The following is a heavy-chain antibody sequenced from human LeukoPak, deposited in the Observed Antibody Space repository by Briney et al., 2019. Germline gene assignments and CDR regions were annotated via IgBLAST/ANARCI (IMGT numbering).Heavy chain of an antibody. Sequence: PGGSLRLSCAASGFTFSNYGMHWVRQTPGKGLEWVAVIWYDGSNKYYADSVQGRFTISRDNSKNILYLQMNSLRAEDTAVYYCARGYCSGGSCFYGMGVWGKGTTVTVSS. J-gene: IGHJ6*04. CDR3: ARGYCSGGSCFYGMGV. V-gene: IGHV3-33*01. CDR1: GFTFSNYG. D-gene: IGHD2-15*01. CDR2: IWYDGSNK.